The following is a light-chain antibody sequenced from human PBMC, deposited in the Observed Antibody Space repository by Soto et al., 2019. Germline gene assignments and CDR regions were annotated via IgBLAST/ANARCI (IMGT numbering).Light chain of an antibody. J-gene: IGKJ1*01. V-gene: IGKV1-39*01. CDR3: QQSYSTPRT. CDR1: QSISSY. Sequence: DIQMTQSPSSLSASVGDRVTITCRASQSISSYLNWYQQKPGKAPKLLIYAASSLQSGVPSRFSGSGSGTDYTLTICSLRPEDFATYYCQQSYSTPRTFGQGTKVEIK. CDR2: AAS.